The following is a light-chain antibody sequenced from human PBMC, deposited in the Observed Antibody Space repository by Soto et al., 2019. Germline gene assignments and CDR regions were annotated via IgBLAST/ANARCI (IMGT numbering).Light chain of an antibody. Sequence: DIQMTQSPSSVSASVGDRVTITCRASQGISSWLAWYQQKPGKAPELLIYDVSSLQSGDPSRFSGSGSGTDFTLTISSLQTEDFATYYYPQDKSLPYTFGQGTKLEIK. CDR1: QGISSW. J-gene: IGKJ2*01. CDR3: PQDKSLPYT. V-gene: IGKV1-12*01. CDR2: DVS.